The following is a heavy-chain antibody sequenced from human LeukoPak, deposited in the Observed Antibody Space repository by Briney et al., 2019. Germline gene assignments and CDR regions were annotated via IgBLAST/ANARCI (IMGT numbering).Heavy chain of an antibody. CDR2: IYYSGST. D-gene: IGHD3-10*01. CDR1: GGSISSYY. J-gene: IGHJ4*02. V-gene: IGHV4-59*08. CDR3: ARHGVRGVIMGILEYYFDY. Sequence: PSETLSLTCTVSGGSISSYYWSWIRQPPGKGLEWIGYIYYSGSTNYNPSLKSRVTISVDTSKNQFSLKLSSVTAADTAVYYCARHGVRGVIMGILEYYFDYWGQGTLVTVSS.